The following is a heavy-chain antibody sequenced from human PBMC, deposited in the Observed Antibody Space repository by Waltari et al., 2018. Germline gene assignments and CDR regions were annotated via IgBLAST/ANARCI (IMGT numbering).Heavy chain of an antibody. Sequence: QVQLVQSGAEVKKPGASVKVSCKVSGYTLTELSMHWVRQAPGQGLEWMGGFDPEDGETIYAQKFQGRVTMTEDTSTDTAYMELSSLRSEETAVYYCATDRGRSSWLQSSWFDPWGQGTLVTVSS. D-gene: IGHD6-13*01. V-gene: IGHV1-24*01. CDR2: FDPEDGET. CDR3: ATDRGRSSWLQSSWFDP. CDR1: GYTLTELS. J-gene: IGHJ5*02.